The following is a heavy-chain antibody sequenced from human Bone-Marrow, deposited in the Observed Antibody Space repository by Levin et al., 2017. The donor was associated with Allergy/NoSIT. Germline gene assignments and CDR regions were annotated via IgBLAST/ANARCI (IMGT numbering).Heavy chain of an antibody. CDR3: ARDRVTIAATGFDC. D-gene: IGHD2-15*01. CDR1: GDTVSSNSAA. V-gene: IGHV6-1*01. CDR2: AYYRSKWYH. Sequence: SETLSLTCAISGDTVSSNSAAWNWIRLSPSRGLEWLGRAYYRSKWYHDYEVSLEGRKTISTDTSKNQFSLHLKSVTHEDSAVYFCARDRVTIAATGFDCWGQGTLVTVSS. J-gene: IGHJ4*02.